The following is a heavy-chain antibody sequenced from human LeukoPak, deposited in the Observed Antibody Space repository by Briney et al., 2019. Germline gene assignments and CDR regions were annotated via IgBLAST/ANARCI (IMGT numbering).Heavy chain of an antibody. V-gene: IGHV1-8*03. CDR2: MNPNSGNT. Sequence: ASVKVSCKASGYTFTSYDINWVRQATGQGLEWMGWMNPNSGNTGYAQKFQGRVTITRNTSISTAYMELSSLRSDDTAVYYCARGVRYFDWLSRGADAFDIWGQGTMVTVSS. J-gene: IGHJ3*02. D-gene: IGHD3-9*01. CDR3: ARGVRYFDWLSRGADAFDI. CDR1: GYTFTSYD.